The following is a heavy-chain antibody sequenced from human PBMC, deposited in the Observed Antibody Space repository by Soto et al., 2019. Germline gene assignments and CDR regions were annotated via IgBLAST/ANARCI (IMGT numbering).Heavy chain of an antibody. D-gene: IGHD2-2*01. CDR3: ARAETVVVPAAKYYYYGMDV. V-gene: IGHV1-69*13. CDR1: GGTFSSYA. J-gene: IGHJ6*02. CDR2: IIPIFGTA. Sequence: SVKVSCKASGGTFSSYAISWVRQAPGQGLEWMGGIIPIFGTANYAQKFQGRVTITADESTSTAYMELSSLRSEDTAVYYCARAETVVVPAAKYYYYGMDVWGQGTTVTVSS.